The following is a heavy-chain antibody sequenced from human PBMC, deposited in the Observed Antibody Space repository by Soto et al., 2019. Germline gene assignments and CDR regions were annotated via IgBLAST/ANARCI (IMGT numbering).Heavy chain of an antibody. V-gene: IGHV3-11*01. Sequence: GGSLRLSCTASGFTFGDYSMSWFRQAPGKGLEWVSYISSSGSTIYYADSVKGRFTISRDNAKNSLYLQMNSLRAEDTAVYYCASSFYGDYVHWGQGTLVTVSS. CDR2: ISSSGSTI. CDR1: GFTFGDYS. CDR3: ASSFYGDYVH. D-gene: IGHD4-17*01. J-gene: IGHJ4*02.